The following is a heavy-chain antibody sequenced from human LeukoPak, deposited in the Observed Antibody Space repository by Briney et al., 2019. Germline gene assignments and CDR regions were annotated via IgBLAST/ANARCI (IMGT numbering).Heavy chain of an antibody. CDR1: GYTFTGHY. D-gene: IGHD5-12*01. V-gene: IGHV1-2*02. CDR2: INPNTGGT. Sequence: ASVKVSCKASGYTFTGHYIHWVRQAPGQGFEWMGWINPNTGGTDYAQKFQDRIAISTYTCISTAYMELSRLRSDDTALYYCARDLATIDGIAWYYFENWGQGTLVTVS. CDR3: ARDLATIDGIAWYYFEN. J-gene: IGHJ4*02.